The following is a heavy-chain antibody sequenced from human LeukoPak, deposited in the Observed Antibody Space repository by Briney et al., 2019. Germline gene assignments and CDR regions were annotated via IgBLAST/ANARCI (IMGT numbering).Heavy chain of an antibody. CDR1: GGSISSYY. J-gene: IGHJ6*03. CDR2: IYTSGST. CDR3: ARLAGGVAGVPYYYYYYYMDV. V-gene: IGHV4-4*07. Sequence: SETLSLTCTVSGGSISSYYWSWIRQPAGKGLEWIGRIYTSGSTNYNPSLKSRVTMSVDTSKNQFSLKLSSVTAADTAVYYCARLAGGVAGVPYYYYYYYMDVWGKGTTVTISS. D-gene: IGHD6-19*01.